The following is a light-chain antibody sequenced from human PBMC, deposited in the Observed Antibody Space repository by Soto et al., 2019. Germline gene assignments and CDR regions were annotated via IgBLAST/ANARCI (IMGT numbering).Light chain of an antibody. CDR3: HQYNNWPLYT. J-gene: IGKJ2*01. V-gene: IGKV3-15*01. CDR2: GAS. CDR1: QSVSSN. Sequence: EIVMTQSPATLSVSPGERATLSCRASQSVSSNLAWYQQKPGQAPRLLIYGASTRATGIPARFSGSGSGTEFTLTISGLQSEDFAVYYCHQYNNWPLYTFGQGTKLEIK.